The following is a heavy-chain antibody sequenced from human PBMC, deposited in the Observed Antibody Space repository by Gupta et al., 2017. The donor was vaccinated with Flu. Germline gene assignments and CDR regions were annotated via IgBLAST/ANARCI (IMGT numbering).Heavy chain of an antibody. J-gene: IGHJ3*02. CDR2: IIPIFGTA. CDR1: GGTFSSYA. V-gene: IGHV1-69*06. CDR3: ASGGKYCSSTSCYARDAFDI. Sequence: QVQLVQSGAEVKKPGSSVKVSCKASGGTFSSYAISWVRQAPGQGLEWMGGIIPIFGTANYAQKFQGRVTITADKSTSTAYMELSSLRSEDTAVYYCASGGKYCSSTSCYARDAFDIWGQGTMVTGSS. D-gene: IGHD2-2*01.